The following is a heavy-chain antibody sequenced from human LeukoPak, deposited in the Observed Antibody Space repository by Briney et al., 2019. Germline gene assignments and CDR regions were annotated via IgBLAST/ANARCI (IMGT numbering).Heavy chain of an antibody. D-gene: IGHD6-13*01. V-gene: IGHV3-15*01. CDR2: IRSESDGGTT. J-gene: IGHJ4*02. Sequence: AGGSLRLSCAASGFNFSNAWMSWVRQAPGKGLEWVGRIRSESDGGTTEYAEPVRGRVTISRDDSKNKLYLQINSLKTEDTAVYYCTSEERSSWYRYYFDYWGQGTLVTVSS. CDR1: GFNFSNAW. CDR3: TSEERSSWYRYYFDY.